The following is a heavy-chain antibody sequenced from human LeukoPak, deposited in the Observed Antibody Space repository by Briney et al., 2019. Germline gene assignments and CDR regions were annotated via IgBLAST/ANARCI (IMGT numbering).Heavy chain of an antibody. CDR1: GFTFSSYS. V-gene: IGHV3-21*01. CDR3: ARGNWFDP. CDR2: ISSSSSYI. Sequence: GGSLRLSCAASGFTFSSYSMNWVHQAPGKGLEWVSSISSSSSYIYYADSVKGRFTISRDNTENSLYLQMNSLRAEDTAVYYCARGNWFDPWGQGTLVTVSS. J-gene: IGHJ5*02.